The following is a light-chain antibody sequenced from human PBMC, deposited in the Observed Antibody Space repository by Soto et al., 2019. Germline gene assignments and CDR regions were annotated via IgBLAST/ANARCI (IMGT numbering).Light chain of an antibody. CDR1: GSNLGAGFD. CDR3: QSYDGGLSGYV. Sequence: QSVLTQPPSVSGAPGQRVTISCTGSGSNLGAGFDVHWYQHLPGTAPKLLIYGITNRPSGVPDRFSGSKSGTSASLAITGLQAEDEADYYCQSYDGGLSGYVSGNGTKVT. J-gene: IGLJ1*01. V-gene: IGLV1-40*01. CDR2: GIT.